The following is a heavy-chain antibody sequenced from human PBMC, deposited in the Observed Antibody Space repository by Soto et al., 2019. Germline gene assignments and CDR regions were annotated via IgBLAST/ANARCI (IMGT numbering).Heavy chain of an antibody. CDR2: IVVGSGNT. CDR3: AARDGSSWYWYFDY. V-gene: IGHV1-58*01. Sequence: SVKVSCKASGFTFTSSAVQWVRQARGQRLEWIGWIVVGSGNTNYAQKFQERVTITRDMSTSTAYMELSSLRSEDTAVYYCAARDGSSWYWYFDYWGQGTLVTVSS. D-gene: IGHD6-13*01. CDR1: GFTFTSSA. J-gene: IGHJ4*02.